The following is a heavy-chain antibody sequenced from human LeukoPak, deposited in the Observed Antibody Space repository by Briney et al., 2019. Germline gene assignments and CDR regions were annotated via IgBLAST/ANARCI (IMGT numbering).Heavy chain of an antibody. CDR1: GFTFSNYA. CDR2: ISGNAVST. Sequence: PGGSLRLSCAGSGFTFSNYAINWVRQAPGKGLEWVSEISGNAVSTNYADSVKGRFTVSRDNSKNMLYLQMNSLRAEDTAVYYCAKDITQQWLVGDDAIDIWGQGTMVIVSS. D-gene: IGHD6-19*01. J-gene: IGHJ3*02. V-gene: IGHV3-23*01. CDR3: AKDITQQWLVGDDAIDI.